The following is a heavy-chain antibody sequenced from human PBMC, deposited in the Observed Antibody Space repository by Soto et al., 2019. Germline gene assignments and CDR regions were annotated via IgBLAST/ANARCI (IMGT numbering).Heavy chain of an antibody. CDR1: GYTLTELS. CDR3: ATDSRWLQLRYYYGMDV. CDR2: FDPEDGET. D-gene: IGHD5-12*01. J-gene: IGHJ6*02. V-gene: IGHV1-24*01. Sequence: GASVKVSCKVSGYTLTELSMHWVRQAPGKVLEWMGGFDPEDGETIYAQKFQGRVTMTEDTSTDTAYMELSSLRSEDTAVYYCATDSRWLQLRYYYGMDVWGQGTTVTVSS.